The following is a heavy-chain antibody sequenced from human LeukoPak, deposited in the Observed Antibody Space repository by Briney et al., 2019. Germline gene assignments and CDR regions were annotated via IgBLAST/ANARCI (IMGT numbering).Heavy chain of an antibody. Sequence: SGPALVKPTQTLTLTCTFSGFSLSTSGMCVSWIRQPPGKALEWLARIDWDDDKYYRTSLKTRLTISKDTSKNQVVLTMTNMDPVDTATYYCARTPRDSSGYYSFDYWGQGTLVTVSS. D-gene: IGHD3-22*01. J-gene: IGHJ4*02. CDR1: GFSLSTSGMC. CDR2: IDWDDDK. V-gene: IGHV2-70*11. CDR3: ARTPRDSSGYYSFDY.